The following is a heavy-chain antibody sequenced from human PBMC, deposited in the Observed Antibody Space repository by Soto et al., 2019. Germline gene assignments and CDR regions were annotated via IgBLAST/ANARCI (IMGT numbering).Heavy chain of an antibody. CDR3: ARPRWKYSTSSRVEYFQQ. Sequence: PXDSLKVSCKCSGNTFTSYGSGLVHQMPGKGLEWMGIIYPGDSDTRYSPSFQGQVTISADKSISTAYLQWSSLKASDTAMYYCARPRWKYSTSSRVEYFQQWGQRTLVTVSS. V-gene: IGHV5-51*07. CDR1: GNTFTSYG. J-gene: IGHJ1*01. CDR2: IYPGDSDT. D-gene: IGHD6-6*01.